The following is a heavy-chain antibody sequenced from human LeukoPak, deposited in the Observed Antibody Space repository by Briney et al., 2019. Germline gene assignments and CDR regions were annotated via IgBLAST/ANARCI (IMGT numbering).Heavy chain of an antibody. CDR1: GGSISSGSYY. D-gene: IGHD5-12*01. J-gene: IGHJ4*02. V-gene: IGHV4-39*01. Sequence: SETLSLTCTVSGGSISSGSYYWGWIRQPPGKGLEWIGSIYDGVSTYYTPSLKSRVTISADTSKNRFSLKLSSVTAADTAVYYCARGIRLGGQGTLVTVSS. CDR3: ARGIRL. CDR2: IYDGVST.